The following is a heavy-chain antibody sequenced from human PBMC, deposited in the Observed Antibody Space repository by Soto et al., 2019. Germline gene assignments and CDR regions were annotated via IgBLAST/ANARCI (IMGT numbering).Heavy chain of an antibody. V-gene: IGHV4-34*01. CDR2: INHSGST. Sequence: SETLSLTCAVYGGSFSGYYWSWIRQPPGKGLEWIGEINHSGSTNYNPSLKSRVTISVDTSKNQFSLKLSSVTAADTAVYYGARLGYCSGGSCYPVGYWGQGTLVTVSS. J-gene: IGHJ4*02. CDR1: GGSFSGYY. CDR3: ARLGYCSGGSCYPVGY. D-gene: IGHD2-15*01.